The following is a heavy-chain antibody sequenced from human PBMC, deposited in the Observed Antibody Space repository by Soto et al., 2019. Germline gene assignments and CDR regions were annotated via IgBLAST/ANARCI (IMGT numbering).Heavy chain of an antibody. CDR2: IKHSGSS. V-gene: IGHV4-34*01. D-gene: IGHD2-2*01. CDR1: AGSFSHYY. CDR3: SRVGCSNSKCYTRGMDV. J-gene: IGHJ6*02. Sequence: SETLSLTCAVYAGSFSHYYWNWIRQSPGKGLEWIGKIKHSGSSNYNPSLRSRVSISVDTSKDQFSLHLNSVTAADTAVYYCSRVGCSNSKCYTRGMDVWGQGTTVTVSS.